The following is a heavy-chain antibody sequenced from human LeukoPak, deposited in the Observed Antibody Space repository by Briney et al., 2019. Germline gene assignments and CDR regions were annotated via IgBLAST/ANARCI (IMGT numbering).Heavy chain of an antibody. CDR2: IRTKTYGGTA. D-gene: IGHD6-19*01. Sequence: GGSLRLSSSVSGISFGDNAMSWFRQAPGKGLEWVGFIRTKTYGGTAEYAASVKGRFTISRDDSKSIAYLHMNSLKTEDTAVYYCSRGDGWCDYWGQGTLVTVSS. J-gene: IGHJ4*02. V-gene: IGHV3-49*03. CDR3: SRGDGWCDY. CDR1: GISFGDNA.